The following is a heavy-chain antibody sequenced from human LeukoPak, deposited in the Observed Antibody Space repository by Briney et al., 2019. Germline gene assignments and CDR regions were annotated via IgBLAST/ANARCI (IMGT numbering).Heavy chain of an antibody. J-gene: IGHJ6*02. D-gene: IGHD2-15*01. Sequence: GGSLRLSCAASGFTFSDYYMDWVRQAPGMGLEWVGRIRNKANSYTTEYAASVSGRFTISRDDSKDSLCLQMNSLKTEDTAVYYCARESKLGAAPTGGYYYYGMDVWGQGTTVTVSS. CDR3: ARESKLGAAPTGGYYYYGMDV. CDR1: GFTFSDYY. V-gene: IGHV3-72*01. CDR2: IRNKANSYTT.